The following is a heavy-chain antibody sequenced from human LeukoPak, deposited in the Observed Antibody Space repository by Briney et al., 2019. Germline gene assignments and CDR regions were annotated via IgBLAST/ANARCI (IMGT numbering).Heavy chain of an antibody. CDR1: GYTFTGYY. CDR3: AREDITMVRGVMKY. V-gene: IGHV1-46*01. CDR2: INPSGGST. D-gene: IGHD3-10*01. J-gene: IGHJ4*02. Sequence: ASLTISCTASGYTFTGYYMLWVRQDPGQGLEWMGIINPSGGSTSYAQKFQGRVTMTRDTSTSTVYMELSSLRSEDTAVYYCAREDITMVRGVMKYWGQGTLVAVSS.